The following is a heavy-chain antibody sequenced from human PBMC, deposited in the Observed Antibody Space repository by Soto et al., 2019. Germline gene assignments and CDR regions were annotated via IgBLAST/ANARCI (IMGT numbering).Heavy chain of an antibody. CDR2: IDGTGDNT. D-gene: IGHD6-19*01. J-gene: IGHJ3*01. V-gene: IGHV3-23*01. CDR3: AKQVTGWFNDAFDV. CDR1: GFTFSSYA. Sequence: EVRLLESGGGLVQPGGSLTLSCAASGFTFSSYAMSWLRQAPGKGLEWVSAIDGTGDNTHYADSVKGRFTFSRDNSRNTLYLQMNGLRTEDTALYYCAKQVTGWFNDAFDVWGQGTLVTVSS.